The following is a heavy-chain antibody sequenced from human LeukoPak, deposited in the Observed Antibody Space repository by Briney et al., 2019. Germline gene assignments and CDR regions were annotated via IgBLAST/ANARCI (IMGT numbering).Heavy chain of an antibody. CDR2: INPNSGGT. Sequence: ASVKVSCKASGYTFTGYYMHWVRQAPGQGLEWMGWINPNSGGTNYAQKFQGRVTMTRNTSISTAYMELSSLRSEDTAVYYCARDSTAGWFDPWGQGTLVTVSS. CDR3: ARDSTAGWFDP. J-gene: IGHJ5*02. CDR1: GYTFTGYY. V-gene: IGHV1-2*02. D-gene: IGHD2-2*01.